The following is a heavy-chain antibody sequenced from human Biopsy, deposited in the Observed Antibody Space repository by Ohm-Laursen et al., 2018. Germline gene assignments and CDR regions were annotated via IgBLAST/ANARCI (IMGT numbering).Heavy chain of an antibody. CDR3: AAVDYSAYTTVDH. CDR2: IYTSGST. CDR1: GASISSYY. Sequence: SETLSLTCTVSGASISSYYWTWIRQPAGKGLEWIGRIYTSGSTNYNPSLKSRVTMSVDTSKNQFSLKLTSLTAADTAVYFCAAVDYSAYTTVDHWDQGTLITVSS. V-gene: IGHV4-4*07. J-gene: IGHJ4*02. D-gene: IGHD5-12*01.